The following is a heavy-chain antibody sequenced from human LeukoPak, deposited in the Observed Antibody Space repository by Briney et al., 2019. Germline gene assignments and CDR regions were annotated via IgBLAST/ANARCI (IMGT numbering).Heavy chain of an antibody. V-gene: IGHV4-31*03. D-gene: IGHD6-13*01. CDR3: AREGIAAAGTRRWFDP. J-gene: IGHJ5*02. Sequence: PSETLSLTCTVSGGSISSGGYYWSWIRQHPGKGLEWIGYIYYSGSTYYNPSLKSRVTISVDTSKNQFSLKLSSVTAADTAVYYCAREGIAAAGTRRWFDPWGQGTLVTVSS. CDR2: IYYSGST. CDR1: GGSISSGGYY.